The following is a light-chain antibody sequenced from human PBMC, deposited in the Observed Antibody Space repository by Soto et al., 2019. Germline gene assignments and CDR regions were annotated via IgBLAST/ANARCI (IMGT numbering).Light chain of an antibody. Sequence: QSALTQPASVSGSPGQSITISCTGTSSDVGGYNYVSGYQQHPGKAPKLTIYDVSNRPSGVSNRFSGSKSGNTASLTISGLQAEDEADYFCSSYTTSSTVVFGGGTKVTVL. CDR1: SSDVGGYNY. V-gene: IGLV2-14*01. CDR2: DVS. CDR3: SSYTTSSTVV. J-gene: IGLJ2*01.